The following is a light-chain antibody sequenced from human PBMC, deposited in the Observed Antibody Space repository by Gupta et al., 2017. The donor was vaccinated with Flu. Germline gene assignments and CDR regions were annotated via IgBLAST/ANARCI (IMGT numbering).Light chain of an antibody. CDR1: QNIRNY. CDR3: QQRDSWPRT. Sequence: EIVLTQSPATLSLSPGERATLSCRASQNIRNYLAWYRQKPGQAPRLLIYDASSRPTGIPARFSGSGSGTDFTLTIGSLEPEDFAIYYCQQRDSWPRTFGGGTKVDI. J-gene: IGKJ4*01. V-gene: IGKV3-11*01. CDR2: DAS.